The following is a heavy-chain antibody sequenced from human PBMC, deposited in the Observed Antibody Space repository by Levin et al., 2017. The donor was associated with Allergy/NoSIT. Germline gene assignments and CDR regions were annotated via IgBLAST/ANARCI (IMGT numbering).Heavy chain of an antibody. CDR2: ISGSGGST. J-gene: IGHJ4*02. CDR1: GFTFSSYA. Sequence: PGGSLRLSCAASGFTFSSYAMSWVRQAPGKGLEWVSAISGSGGSTYYADSVKGRFTISRDNSKNTLYLQMNSLRAEDTAVYYCAKGRTIFGVVTPYYFDYWGQGTLVTVSS. CDR3: AKGRTIFGVVTPYYFDY. D-gene: IGHD3-3*01. V-gene: IGHV3-23*01.